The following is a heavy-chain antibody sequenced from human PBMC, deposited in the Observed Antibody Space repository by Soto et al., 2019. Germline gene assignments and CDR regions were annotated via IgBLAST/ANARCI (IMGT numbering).Heavy chain of an antibody. CDR3: AKVAAMDNYYYYGMDV. CDR1: GFTFSSYA. Sequence: LRLSCAASGFTFSSYAMSWVRQAPGKGLEWVSAISGSGGSTYYADSVKGRFTISRDNSKNTLYLQMNSLRAEDTAVYYCAKVAAMDNYYYYGMDVWGHGTTVTVSS. CDR2: ISGSGGST. J-gene: IGHJ6*02. V-gene: IGHV3-23*01. D-gene: IGHD5-18*01.